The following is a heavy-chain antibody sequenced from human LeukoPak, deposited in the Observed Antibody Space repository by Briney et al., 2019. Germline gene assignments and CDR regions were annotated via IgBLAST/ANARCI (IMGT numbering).Heavy chain of an antibody. CDR3: ARDIYFDRTGYYYSDN. D-gene: IGHD3-22*01. CDR2: IYSGGST. J-gene: IGHJ4*02. Sequence: GGSLRLSCAASGFTFSNYAMNWVRQAPGKGLEWVSVIYSGGSTYYADSVKGRFTISRDNSKNTLYLQMNSLRAEDTAVHYCARDIYFDRTGYYYSDNWGQGTLVTVSS. V-gene: IGHV3-53*01. CDR1: GFTFSNYA.